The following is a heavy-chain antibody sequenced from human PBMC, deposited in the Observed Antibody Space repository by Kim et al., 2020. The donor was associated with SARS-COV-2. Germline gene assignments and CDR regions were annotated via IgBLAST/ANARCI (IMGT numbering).Heavy chain of an antibody. J-gene: IGHJ4*02. V-gene: IGHV4-39*07. CDR1: GGSISSSSYY. CDR2: IYYSGST. CDR3: ARGRFGSGWDY. Sequence: SETLSLTCTVSGGSISSSSYYWGWIRQPPGKGLEWIGSIYYSGSTSYNPSLKSRVTISVDTSKNQFSLKLSSVTAADTAVYYCARGRFGSGWDYWGQGTLVTVSS. D-gene: IGHD6-19*01.